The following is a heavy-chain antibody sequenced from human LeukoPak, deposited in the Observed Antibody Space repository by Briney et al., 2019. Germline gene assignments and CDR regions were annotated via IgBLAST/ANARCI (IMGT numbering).Heavy chain of an antibody. D-gene: IGHD6-19*01. V-gene: IGHV3-21*01. CDR1: GFTFSSYS. CDR2: ISSSSSYV. J-gene: IGHJ4*02. CDR3: ARADKVGYSSGWYAD. Sequence: GGSLRLSCAASGFTFSSYSMNWVRQAPGKGLEWVSSISSSSSYVYYADSVKGRFTISRDNAKNSLYLQMNSLRAEDTAVYYCARADKVGYSSGWYADWGQGTLVTVSS.